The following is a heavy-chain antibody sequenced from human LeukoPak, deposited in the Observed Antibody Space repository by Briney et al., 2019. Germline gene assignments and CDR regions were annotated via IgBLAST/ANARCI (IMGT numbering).Heavy chain of an antibody. Sequence: ASVKVSCKASGYTFTSYYMHWVRQAPGQGLEWMGIINPSGGSTSYAQKFQGRVTMTRDTSTSTVYMELSSLRSEDTAVYYCARDPHTLYGDYAHDYWGQGTLVTVSS. D-gene: IGHD4-17*01. CDR2: INPSGGST. CDR3: ARDPHTLYGDYAHDY. V-gene: IGHV1-46*01. J-gene: IGHJ4*02. CDR1: GYTFTSYY.